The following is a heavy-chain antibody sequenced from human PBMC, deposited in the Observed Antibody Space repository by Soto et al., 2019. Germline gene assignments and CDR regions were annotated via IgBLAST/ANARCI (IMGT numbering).Heavy chain of an antibody. CDR2: ISGDGDST. J-gene: IGHJ4*02. CDR1: GVTFSTYT. CDR3: AKVTDDR. Sequence: GGSLRLSCAASGVTFSTYTLSWVRQAAGKGLEWVASISGDGDSTYYADSVKGRFTISRDNSKNTMYLQMNSLRAEDTAVYYCAKVTDDRWGQGTLVTVSS. V-gene: IGHV3-23*01.